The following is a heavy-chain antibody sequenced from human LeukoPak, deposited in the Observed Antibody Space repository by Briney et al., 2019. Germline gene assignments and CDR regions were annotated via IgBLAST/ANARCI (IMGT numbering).Heavy chain of an antibody. CDR1: GFTFSGFA. CDR3: AKVGSGYYSFDY. V-gene: IGHV3-23*01. D-gene: IGHD3-22*01. J-gene: IGHJ4*02. CDR2: ISGTGDNT. Sequence: GGSLRLSCAASGFTFSGFAMSWVRRTPGKGLEWVSGISGTGDNTLYADSVKGRFTISRDNSKNTLYLQMNSLRAEDTAVYYCAKVGSGYYSFDYWGQGTLVTVSS.